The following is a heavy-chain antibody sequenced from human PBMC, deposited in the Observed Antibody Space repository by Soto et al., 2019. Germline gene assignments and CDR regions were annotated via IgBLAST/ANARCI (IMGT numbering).Heavy chain of an antibody. D-gene: IGHD6-19*01. J-gene: IGHJ4*02. CDR2: INPNSGST. V-gene: IGHV1-2*04. CDR1: GYTFTSYG. CDR3: ARVEAVAGTFDY. Sequence: ASVKVSCKASGYTFTSYGISWVRQAPGQGLEWMGWINPNSGSTNYAQKFQGWVTMTRDTSISTAYMELSRLRSDDTAVYYCARVEAVAGTFDYWGQGTLVTVSS.